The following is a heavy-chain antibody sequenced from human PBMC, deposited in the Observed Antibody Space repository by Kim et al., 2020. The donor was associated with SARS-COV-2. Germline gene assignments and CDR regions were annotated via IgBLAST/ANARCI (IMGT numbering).Heavy chain of an antibody. Sequence: SETLSLTCTVSGGPISTYYWNWIRQPPGKGLEWIGYVFYTGSTSYNPALKSRVTMDVDTSENKFSLELKSVTAADSAVYYCARAPRGGEWLAFEYWGQG. CDR3: ARAPRGGEWLAFEY. J-gene: IGHJ4*02. V-gene: IGHV4-59*01. CDR1: GGPISTYY. CDR2: VFYTGST. D-gene: IGHD6-19*01.